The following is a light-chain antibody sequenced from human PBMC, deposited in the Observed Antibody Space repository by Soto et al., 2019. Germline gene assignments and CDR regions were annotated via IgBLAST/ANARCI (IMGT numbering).Light chain of an antibody. CDR3: QQSYYTPLT. CDR2: AAS. CDR1: QSIGSY. J-gene: IGKJ4*01. V-gene: IGKV1-39*01. Sequence: DIQMTQSPSSLSASVGDRVTITCRASQSIGSYLNWYQQAPGRAPKFLISAASSLQSGVPSRFSGSGSGTDFSLTISSLQPEDFATYSCQQSYYTPLTFGGGTKVDIK.